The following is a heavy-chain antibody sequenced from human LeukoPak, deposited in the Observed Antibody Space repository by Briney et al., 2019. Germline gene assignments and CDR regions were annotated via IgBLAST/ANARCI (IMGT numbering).Heavy chain of an antibody. CDR3: VRGRDYYYGLDV. J-gene: IGHJ6*02. CDR2: MNPNSGVT. CDR1: GYTFTSYD. Sequence: ASVKVSCKTSGYTFTSYDINWVRQAPGQGLEYMGWMNPNSGVTTNAKKFQGRVSMTRDTSTTTAYMEVRGLRSDDTVVYYCVRGRDYYYGLDVWGQGTTVIVSS. V-gene: IGHV1-8*01.